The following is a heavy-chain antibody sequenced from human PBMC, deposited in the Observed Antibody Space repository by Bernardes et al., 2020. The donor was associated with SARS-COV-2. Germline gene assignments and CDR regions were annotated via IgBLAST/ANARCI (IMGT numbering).Heavy chain of an antibody. D-gene: IGHD6-19*01. V-gene: IGHV3-23*01. J-gene: IGHJ4*02. Sequence: VGSLRLSCAASGFTFSNYGMTWVRQAPGKGLEWVSGISGSGGSTFYADSVKGRFTISRDNSKNTLYLQMDSLRAEDTAIYYCAKVRSSGWYLFDYWGQGTLVTVSS. CDR1: GFTFSNYG. CDR3: AKVRSSGWYLFDY. CDR2: ISGSGGST.